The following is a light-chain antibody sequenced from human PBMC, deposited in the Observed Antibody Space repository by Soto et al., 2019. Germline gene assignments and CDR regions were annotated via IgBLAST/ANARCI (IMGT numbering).Light chain of an antibody. CDR3: QQYKSYSWT. J-gene: IGKJ1*01. CDR2: DAS. CDR1: QSISYR. V-gene: IGKV1-5*01. Sequence: DIQMPQSPSTLSASVGDRVTITCRASQSISYRLAWYQQKPGKAPKLLIYDASSLESGVPSTFSGSGSGTEFTLTITSLQPDDFATYYCQQYKSYSWTFGQGTKVEIK.